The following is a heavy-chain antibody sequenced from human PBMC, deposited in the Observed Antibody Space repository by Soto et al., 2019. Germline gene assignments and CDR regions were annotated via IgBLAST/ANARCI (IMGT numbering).Heavy chain of an antibody. V-gene: IGHV1-69*06. CDR2: IIPIFGTA. D-gene: IGHD3-22*01. Sequence: SVKVSCKASGGTFSSYAISWVRQAPGQGLEWMGGIIPIFGTANYAQKFQGRVTITADKSTSTAYMELSSLRSEDTAVYYCATTDSSGYFWIGVYYGMDVWGQGTKVTVYS. CDR3: ATTDSSGYFWIGVYYGMDV. CDR1: GGTFSSYA. J-gene: IGHJ6*02.